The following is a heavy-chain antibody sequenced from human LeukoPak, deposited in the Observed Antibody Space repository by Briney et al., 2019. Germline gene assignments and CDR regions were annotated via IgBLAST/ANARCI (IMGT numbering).Heavy chain of an antibody. V-gene: IGHV3-21*01. CDR1: GFSFSSYS. CDR3: ARGGGATARNFDY. J-gene: IGHJ4*02. D-gene: IGHD1-26*01. CDR2: ISSSSSYI. Sequence: GGSLRLSCAASGFSFSSYSMNWVRQAPGKGLEWVSSISSSSSYIYYADSLKGRFTISRDNAKKSLYLQMNSLRAEDTAVYYCARGGGATARNFDYWGQGTLVTVSS.